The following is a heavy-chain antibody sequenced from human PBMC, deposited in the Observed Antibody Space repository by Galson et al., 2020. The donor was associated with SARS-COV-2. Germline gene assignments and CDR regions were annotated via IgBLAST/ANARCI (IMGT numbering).Heavy chain of an antibody. CDR3: ARRYNWNAKTYYFDY. V-gene: IGHV4-39*02. D-gene: IGHD1-1*01. J-gene: IGHJ4*02. Sequence: TLSLTCTVSGGSVSSSTYYWGWVRQPPGKGLEWIGTIYYSGTTYYNPSLKSRVSLSVDTSKNHFSLKLTSVTAADTAVYYCARRYNWNAKTYYFDYWGQGTLVTVSS. CDR1: GGSVSSSTYY. CDR2: IYYSGTT.